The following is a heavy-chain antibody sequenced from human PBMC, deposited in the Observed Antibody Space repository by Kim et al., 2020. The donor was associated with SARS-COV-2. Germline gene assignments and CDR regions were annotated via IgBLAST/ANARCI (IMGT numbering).Heavy chain of an antibody. CDR2: IKSKTDGGTT. CDR3: TTDFSPFYDILPLHFDY. CDR1: GFTFSNAW. D-gene: IGHD3-9*01. Sequence: GGSLRLSCAASGFTFSNAWMSWVRQAPGKGLEWVGRIKSKTDGGTTDYAAPVKGRFTISRDDSKNTLYLQMNSLKTEDTAVYYCTTDFSPFYDILPLHFDYWGQGTLVTVSS. J-gene: IGHJ4*02. V-gene: IGHV3-15*01.